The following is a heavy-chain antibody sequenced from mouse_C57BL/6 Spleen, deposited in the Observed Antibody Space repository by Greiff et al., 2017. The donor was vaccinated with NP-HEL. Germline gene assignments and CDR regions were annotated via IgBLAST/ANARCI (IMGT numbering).Heavy chain of an antibody. CDR1: GYTFTSYW. Sequence: VQLQQPGAELVMPGASVKLSCKASGYTFTSYWMHWVKQRPGQGLEWIGEIDPSDSYTNYNQKFKGKSTLTVDKSSSTAYMQLSSLTSEDSAVYYCARNYGSSSSSWFAYWGQGTLVTVSA. D-gene: IGHD1-1*01. CDR3: ARNYGSSSSSWFAY. V-gene: IGHV1-69*01. CDR2: IDPSDSYT. J-gene: IGHJ3*01.